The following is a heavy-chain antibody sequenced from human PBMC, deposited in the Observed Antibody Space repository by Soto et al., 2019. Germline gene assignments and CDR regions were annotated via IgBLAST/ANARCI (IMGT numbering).Heavy chain of an antibody. CDR3: AKLINSDSDY. D-gene: IGHD4-4*01. V-gene: IGHV3-23*01. J-gene: IGHJ4*02. CDR1: GLTFSSNA. Sequence: GGSLRLSCAASGLTFSSNAMSWVRQAPGKGLEWVSSINSNGGNTNYAESVKGRFTISRDNSKSTLYLQMNSLRAEDTAVYYCAKLINSDSDYWGQGTLVTVSS. CDR2: INSNGGNT.